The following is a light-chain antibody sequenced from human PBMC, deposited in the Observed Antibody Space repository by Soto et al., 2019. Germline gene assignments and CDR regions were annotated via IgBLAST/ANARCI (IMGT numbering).Light chain of an antibody. V-gene: IGKV3-20*01. CDR1: QSVSSN. CDR2: DAS. J-gene: IGKJ5*01. CDR3: QQYGSSPPIT. Sequence: EIVMTQSPPTLSVSPGERATLSCRASQSVSSNLAWYQQKPGQAPRLVIYDASNRATGIPARFSGSGSGTDFTLTISRLVPEDFAVFYCQQYGSSPPITFGQGTRLEIK.